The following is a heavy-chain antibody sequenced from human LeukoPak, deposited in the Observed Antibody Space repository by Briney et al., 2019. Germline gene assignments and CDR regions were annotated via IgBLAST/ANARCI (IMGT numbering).Heavy chain of an antibody. Sequence: PGESLRLSCAASGFTFSSYEMNWVRQAPGKGLEWVSYISSSGSTIYYADSVRGRFTISRDNAKNSLYLQMNSLRAEDTAVYYCAREMQWLDYWGQGTLVTVSS. CDR1: GFTFSSYE. CDR2: ISSSGSTI. CDR3: AREMQWLDY. J-gene: IGHJ4*02. D-gene: IGHD6-19*01. V-gene: IGHV3-48*03.